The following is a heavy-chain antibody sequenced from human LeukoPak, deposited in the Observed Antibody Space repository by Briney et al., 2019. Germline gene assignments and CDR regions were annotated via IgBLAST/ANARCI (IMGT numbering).Heavy chain of an antibody. CDR3: ARGESSRWSSPVSTTHFYSTMDV. Sequence: SVKVSCKASGGTFSSYAISWVRQAPGQGREWMGGIIPIFGTANFAQEFQGRVTITADESTSTAYMELSSLRSEDTDVYYCARGESSRWSSPVSTTHFYSTMDVWGQGTTVTVSS. CDR2: IIPIFGTA. CDR1: GGTFSSYA. D-gene: IGHD6-13*01. V-gene: IGHV1-69*01. J-gene: IGHJ6*02.